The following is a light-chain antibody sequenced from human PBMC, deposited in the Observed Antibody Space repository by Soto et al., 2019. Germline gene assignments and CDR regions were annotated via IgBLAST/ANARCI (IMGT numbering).Light chain of an antibody. CDR3: QQYGSSPSLT. CDR2: GTS. J-gene: IGKJ1*01. CDR1: QSVSSSD. V-gene: IGKV3-20*01. Sequence: ELVLTQSPGTLSLSPGERATLSCRASQSVSSSDLAWYQQKPGQAPRLVIYGTSSRATGIPDRFSGRGSGTDFTLTISRLEPEDFAVYYCQQYGSSPSLTFGQGTKVEIK.